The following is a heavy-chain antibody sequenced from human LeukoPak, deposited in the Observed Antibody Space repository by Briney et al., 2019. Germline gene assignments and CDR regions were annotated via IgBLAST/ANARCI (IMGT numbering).Heavy chain of an antibody. Sequence: GESLKISCKGSGYTFTNYWIGWVRQMPGKGLEWMGIIYPGDSDTRYSPSFQGQVTISADKSITTAYLQWSSLKASDTAMYYCARQGAPGEEPYYFDYWGQGTLVTVSS. CDR3: ARQGAPGEEPYYFDY. V-gene: IGHV5-51*01. D-gene: IGHD1-26*01. CDR1: GYTFTNYW. J-gene: IGHJ4*02. CDR2: IYPGDSDT.